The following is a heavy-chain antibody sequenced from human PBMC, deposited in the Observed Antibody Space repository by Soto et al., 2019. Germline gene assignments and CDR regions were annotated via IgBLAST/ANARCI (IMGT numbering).Heavy chain of an antibody. V-gene: IGHV3-74*01. CDR1: GFTFSTYW. Sequence: EVQVVESGGGLVQPGGSLRLSCAASGFTFSTYWMHWVRQVPGKGLVWVSRIKGDGSSISYADSVKGRFTISRDNAENTLYLQMGSLRADDTAVYSCASGLKNYYGVDVWGQGTTVTVSS. J-gene: IGHJ6*02. CDR2: IKGDGSSI. CDR3: ASGLKNYYGVDV.